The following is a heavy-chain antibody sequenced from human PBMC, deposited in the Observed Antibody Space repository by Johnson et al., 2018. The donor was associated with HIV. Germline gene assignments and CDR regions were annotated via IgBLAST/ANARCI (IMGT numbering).Heavy chain of an antibody. J-gene: IGHJ3*02. D-gene: IGHD6-6*01. CDR2: ISGSSSII. V-gene: IGHV3-11*04. CDR1: GFTFSDYY. CDR3: ARDPGALSSSI. Sequence: QVRLVESGGGLVKPGGSLRLSCATSGFTFSDYYINWIRQAPGKGLEWVSYISGSSSIIYYADSVKGRFTISRYYAKKSVYLQMNSLRVEDTAVYYCARDPGALSSSIWGQGTMVTVSS.